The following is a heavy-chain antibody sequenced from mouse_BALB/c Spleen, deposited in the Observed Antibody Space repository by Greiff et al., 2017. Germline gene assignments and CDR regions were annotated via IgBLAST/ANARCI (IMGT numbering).Heavy chain of an antibody. V-gene: IGHV1-7*01. CDR2: INPSTGYT. CDR3: ARSEYGNYPSWFAY. D-gene: IGHD2-10*02. Sequence: VQLQQSGAELAKPGASVKMSCKASGYTFTSYWMHWVKQRPGQGLEWIGYINPSTGYTEYNQKFKDKATLTADKSSSTAYMQLSSLTSEDSAVYYCARSEYGNYPSWFAYWGQGTLVTVSA. CDR1: GYTFTSYW. J-gene: IGHJ3*01.